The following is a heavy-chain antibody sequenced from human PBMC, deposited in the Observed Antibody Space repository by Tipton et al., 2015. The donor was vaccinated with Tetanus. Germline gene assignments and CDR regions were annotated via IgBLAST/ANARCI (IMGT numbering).Heavy chain of an antibody. V-gene: IGHV3-23*01. Sequence: SLRFSCAASGFTFTSYAMSWVRQAPGKGLEWVSVISGSGGSTYYADSVKGRFTISRDNSKNTLYLQMNSLRAEETAVYYCAKDHGREITSVAATRYYYCGMDVWGQGTTVTVPS. J-gene: IGHJ6*02. CDR3: AKDHGREITSVAATRYYYCGMDV. CDR2: ISGSGGST. CDR1: GFTFTSYA. D-gene: IGHD2-15*01.